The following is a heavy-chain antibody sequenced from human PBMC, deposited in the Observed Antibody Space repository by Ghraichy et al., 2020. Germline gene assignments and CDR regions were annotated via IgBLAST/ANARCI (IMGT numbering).Heavy chain of an antibody. D-gene: IGHD3-10*01. CDR1: GFTFSDAW. Sequence: GGSLRLSCEGSGFTFSDAWMSWVRQAPGKGLEWVGRIKSKSKGGTPDYTEHVKDRFTISRDDFKNTLYLQMDSLNTEDTAVYYCNTLPLLLWFGYGMDVWGPGTTVTVSS. CDR2: IKSKSKGGTP. V-gene: IGHV3-15*01. J-gene: IGHJ6*02. CDR3: NTLPLLLWFGYGMDV.